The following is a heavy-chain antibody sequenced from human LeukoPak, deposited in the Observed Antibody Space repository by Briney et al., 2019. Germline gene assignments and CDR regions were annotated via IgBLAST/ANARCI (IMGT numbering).Heavy chain of an antibody. Sequence: GGSLRLSCAASGFTFSSYEMNWVRQAPGKGLEWVSYISSSGSTIYYADSVKGRFTISRDNAKNSLYLQMNSLRAEDTAVYYCARDNEQWPPRGWFDPWGQGTLVTVSS. CDR3: ARDNEQWPPRGWFDP. J-gene: IGHJ5*02. D-gene: IGHD6-19*01. CDR1: GFTFSSYE. V-gene: IGHV3-48*03. CDR2: ISSSGSTI.